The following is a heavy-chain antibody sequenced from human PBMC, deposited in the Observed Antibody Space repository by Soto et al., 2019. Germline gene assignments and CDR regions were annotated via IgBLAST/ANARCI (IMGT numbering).Heavy chain of an antibody. CDR1: GVSISSSSYY. CDR2: IYYSGST. J-gene: IGHJ4*02. D-gene: IGHD5-18*01. CDR3: ARDNGYSYGYNLDH. Sequence: SETLSLTCTVSGVSISSSSYYWGWIRQPPGKGLEWIGIIYYSGSTYYNPSLKSRVTISVDTSKNQFSLKLTSVTAADTAVYYCARDNGYSYGYNLDHWGQGTLVTVSS. V-gene: IGHV4-39*07.